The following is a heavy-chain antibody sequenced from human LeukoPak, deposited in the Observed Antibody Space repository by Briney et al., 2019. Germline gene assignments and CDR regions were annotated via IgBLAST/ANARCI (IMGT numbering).Heavy chain of an antibody. Sequence: GGSLRLSCAASGFTFSGSAMHWVRQASGKGLEWVGRIRSKANSYATAYAASVKGRFTISRDDSKNTAYLQMNSLKTEDTAVYYCTRHEIGGGSYYSYWGQGTLVTVSS. D-gene: IGHD1-26*01. CDR2: IRSKANSYAT. CDR3: TRHEIGGGSYYSY. J-gene: IGHJ4*02. V-gene: IGHV3-73*01. CDR1: GFTFSGSA.